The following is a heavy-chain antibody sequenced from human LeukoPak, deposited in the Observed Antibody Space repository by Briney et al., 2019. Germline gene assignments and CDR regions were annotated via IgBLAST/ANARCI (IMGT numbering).Heavy chain of an antibody. V-gene: IGHV3-30*18. Sequence: GRSLRLSCAASGFTFSSYGMHWVRQAPGKGLEWVAVISYDGSNKYYADSVKGRFTISRDNSKNTLYLQMNSLRAEDTAVYYCAKRGPMGAAGAGNYFDYWGQGTLVTVSS. CDR2: ISYDGSNK. CDR3: AKRGPMGAAGAGNYFDY. CDR1: GFTFSSYG. J-gene: IGHJ4*02. D-gene: IGHD6-13*01.